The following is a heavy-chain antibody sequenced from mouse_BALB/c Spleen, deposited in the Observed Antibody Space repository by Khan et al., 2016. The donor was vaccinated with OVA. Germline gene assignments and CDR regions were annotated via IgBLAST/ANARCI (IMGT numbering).Heavy chain of an antibody. Sequence: EVQLQESGGGLVKPGGSLTLSCAASGFTFSSYTMSWVRQTPEKRLEWVATITSGGGYTYYPASVKGRFTISRDNSKNTLYLQMSSLKSEDTAMYYCTASYWGQGTLVTVSA. CDR2: ITSGGGYT. V-gene: IGHV5-6-4*01. J-gene: IGHJ3*01. CDR1: GFTFSSYT. CDR3: TASY.